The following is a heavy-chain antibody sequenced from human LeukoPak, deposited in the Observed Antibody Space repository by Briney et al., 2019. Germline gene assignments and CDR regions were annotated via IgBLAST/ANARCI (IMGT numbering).Heavy chain of an antibody. V-gene: IGHV3-30*04. CDR1: GFTFSSYA. D-gene: IGHD2-15*01. CDR3: ARDPCSGGSCYLDY. CDR2: ISYDGSNK. Sequence: GRSLRLSCAASGFTFSSYAMHWVRQAPGKGLEWVAVISYDGSNKYYADSVKGRFTISRDNSKNTLYLQMNGLRAEDTAVYYCARDPCSGGSCYLDYWGQGTLVTVSS. J-gene: IGHJ4*02.